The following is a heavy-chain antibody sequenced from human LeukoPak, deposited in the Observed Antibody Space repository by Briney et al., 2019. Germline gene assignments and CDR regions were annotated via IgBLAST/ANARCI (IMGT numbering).Heavy chain of an antibody. CDR2: ISAYNGNT. J-gene: IGHJ4*02. V-gene: IGHV1-18*01. CDR1: GYTFTSYG. D-gene: IGHD3-10*01. CDR3: ARRALLLWFGESDY. Sequence: ASVKVSCKASGYTFTSYGISWVRQAPGQGLEWMGWISAYNGNTNYAQKLQGRVTMTTDTSTSTAYMELRSLRSDDTAVYCCARRALLLWFGESDYWGQGTLVTVSS.